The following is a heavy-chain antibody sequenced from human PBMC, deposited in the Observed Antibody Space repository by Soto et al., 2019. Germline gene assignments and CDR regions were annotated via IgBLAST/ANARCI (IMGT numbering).Heavy chain of an antibody. CDR1: GFSFSSYW. J-gene: IGHJ4*02. CDR3: SRLSRGAPGGSC. Sequence: EVQLVESGGGLVQPGGSLRLSCAASGFSFSSYWMIWARQVPGKGLEWLAKINQDGSEKNYVDSVRGRVTISRDNAKSSVYLQLGSLRAEDTAVYFCSRLSRGAPGGSCWGQGTMVTVSS. D-gene: IGHD2-15*01. CDR2: INQDGSEK. V-gene: IGHV3-7*03.